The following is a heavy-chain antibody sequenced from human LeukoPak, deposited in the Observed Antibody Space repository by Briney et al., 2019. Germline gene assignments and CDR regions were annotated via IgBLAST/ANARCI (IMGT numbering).Heavy chain of an antibody. CDR1: GGSISSSSYY. J-gene: IGHJ4*02. CDR2: IYFSGST. Sequence: SETLSLTCTVSGGSISSSSYYWGWIRQPPGKGLEWIGSIYFSGSTFYNPSLKSRVTISVDTSKNQFSLKLSSVTAADTAVYYCARRPYSSSPVAGYYFDYWGQGTLVTVSS. D-gene: IGHD6-13*01. CDR3: ARRPYSSSPVAGYYFDY. V-gene: IGHV4-39*01.